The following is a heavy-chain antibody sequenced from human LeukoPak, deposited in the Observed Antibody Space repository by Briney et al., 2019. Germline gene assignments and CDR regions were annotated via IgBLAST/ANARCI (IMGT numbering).Heavy chain of an antibody. V-gene: IGHV3-7*01. CDR2: IKQDGSEK. Sequence: PGGSLSLSCAASGFPFSSYWMSWVRQAPGKGLEWVANIKQDGSEKYYVDSVKGRFTISRDNAKNSLYLQMNSLRAEDTAVYYCARNPPRGPYSSSWHIDYWGQGTLVTVSS. CDR3: ARNPPRGPYSSSWHIDY. CDR1: GFPFSSYW. D-gene: IGHD6-13*01. J-gene: IGHJ4*02.